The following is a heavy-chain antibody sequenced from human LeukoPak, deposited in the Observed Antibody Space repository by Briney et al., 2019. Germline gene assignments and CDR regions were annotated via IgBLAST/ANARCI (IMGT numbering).Heavy chain of an antibody. CDR2: ISGSGDNT. D-gene: IGHD6-6*01. CDR3: ARRSLAYSSSSGDYYYGMDV. Sequence: GGSLRLSCAASGLTFSSHWMHWVRQTPGKGLEWVSVISGSGDNTYYADSVKGRFTISRDNSKNTLYLQMNSLGAEDTAVYYCARRSLAYSSSSGDYYYGMDVWGQGTTVTVSS. V-gene: IGHV3-23*01. J-gene: IGHJ6*02. CDR1: GLTFSSHW.